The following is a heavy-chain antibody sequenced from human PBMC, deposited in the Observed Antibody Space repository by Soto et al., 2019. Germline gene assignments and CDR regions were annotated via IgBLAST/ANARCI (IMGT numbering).Heavy chain of an antibody. CDR1: GGTFSSYA. Sequence: QVQLVQSGAEVKKPGSSVKVSCKASGGTFSSYAISWVRQAPGQGLEWMGGIIPVFGTTNYAQRFQGRVAIGADESTSTDYMELCSVRCEDTAVYYCASQPVGGVVVLAPFEYCGQGTLVSVSA. CDR2: IIPVFGTT. V-gene: IGHV1-69*01. D-gene: IGHD3-16*02. J-gene: IGHJ4*02. CDR3: ASQPVGGVVVLAPFEY.